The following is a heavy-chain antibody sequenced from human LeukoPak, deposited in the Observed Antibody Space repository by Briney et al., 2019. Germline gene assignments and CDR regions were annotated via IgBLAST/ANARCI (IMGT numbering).Heavy chain of an antibody. D-gene: IGHD3-22*01. CDR2: THTSGST. CDR3: ARDQGTIILGYFDY. CDR1: GGSISSYY. J-gene: IGHJ4*02. V-gene: IGHV4-4*07. Sequence: SETLSLTCTVSGGSISSYYWTWIRQPAGKGLEWIGRTHTSGSTNYNPSLKSRVTMSVDTSKNQFSLKLSSVTAADTAVYYCARDQGTIILGYFDYWGQGTLVTVSS.